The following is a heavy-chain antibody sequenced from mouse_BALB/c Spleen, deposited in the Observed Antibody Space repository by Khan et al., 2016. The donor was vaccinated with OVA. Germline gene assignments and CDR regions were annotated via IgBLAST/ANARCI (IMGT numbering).Heavy chain of an antibody. D-gene: IGHD3-2*01. CDR2: INPSNDYT. J-gene: IGHJ3*01. CDR1: GYTFTTYT. CDR3: ARSGQIELRGGFTY. Sequence: VLPQVPGVELARPGASVKMSCKTFGYTFTTYTLHWVKQRPGRSLEWIGYINPSNDYTNYNQKFKDKSTLTADKSSSTAYMQLSSLSSEDSAVYYCARSGQIELRGGFTYWGQGTLVTVSA. V-gene: IGHV1-4*01.